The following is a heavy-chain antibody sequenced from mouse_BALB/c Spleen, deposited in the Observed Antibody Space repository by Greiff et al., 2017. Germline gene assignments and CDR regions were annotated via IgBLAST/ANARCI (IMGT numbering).Heavy chain of an antibody. D-gene: IGHD4-1*01. V-gene: IGHV5-17*02. CDR2: ISSGSSTI. CDR3: ARAGVYAMDY. CDR1: GFTFSSFG. Sequence: EVQRVESGGGLVQPGGSRKLSCAASGFTFSSFGMHWVRQAPEKGLEWVAYISSGSSTIYYADTVKGRFTISRDNPKNTLFLQMTSLRSEDTAMYYCARAGVYAMDYWGQGTSVTVSS. J-gene: IGHJ4*01.